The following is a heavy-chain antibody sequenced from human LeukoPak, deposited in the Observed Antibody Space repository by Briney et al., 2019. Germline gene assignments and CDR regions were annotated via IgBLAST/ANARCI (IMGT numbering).Heavy chain of an antibody. D-gene: IGHD3-3*01. CDR2: IKQDGSEK. J-gene: IGHJ4*02. V-gene: IGHV3-7*01. Sequence: GGSLRLSCTASGFTFISYWESWVRQAPGKGLEWVANIKQDGSEKYYVDSVKGRFTISRDNAKNSLYLQMNSLRAEDTAVYYCARAAHYDFWSGPPDYWGQGTLVTVSS. CDR1: GFTFISYW. CDR3: ARAAHYDFWSGPPDY.